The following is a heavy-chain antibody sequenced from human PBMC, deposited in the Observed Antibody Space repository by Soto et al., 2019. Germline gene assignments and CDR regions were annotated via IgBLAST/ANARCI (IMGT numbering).Heavy chain of an antibody. D-gene: IGHD3-10*01. Sequence: SLRLSCASSGFTFSSYGMHWVRQAPGKGLEWVAVISYDGSNKYYADSVKGRFTISRDNSKNTLYLQMNSLRAEDTAVYYCAKDLSPGGFDYWGQGTLVTVSS. CDR2: ISYDGSNK. CDR3: AKDLSPGGFDY. V-gene: IGHV3-30*18. J-gene: IGHJ4*02. CDR1: GFTFSSYG.